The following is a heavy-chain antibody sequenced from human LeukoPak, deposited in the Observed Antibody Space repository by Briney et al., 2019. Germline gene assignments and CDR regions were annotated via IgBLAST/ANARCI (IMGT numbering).Heavy chain of an antibody. J-gene: IGHJ4*02. CDR2: IYYSGST. D-gene: IGHD6-13*01. V-gene: IGHV4-59*01. Sequence: PSETLSLTCTVSGGSLSSYYWSWIRQPPGKGLEWIGYIYYSGSTNYNPSLKSRVTISVDTSKNQFSLKLSSVTAADTAVYYCARALGYSSSWYGFDYWGQGTLVTVSS. CDR3: ARALGYSSSWYGFDY. CDR1: GGSLSSYY.